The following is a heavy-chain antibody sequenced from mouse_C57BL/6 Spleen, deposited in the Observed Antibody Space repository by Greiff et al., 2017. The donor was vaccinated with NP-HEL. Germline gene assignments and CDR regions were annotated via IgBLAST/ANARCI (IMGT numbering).Heavy chain of an antibody. CDR3: ARAELLYAMDY. J-gene: IGHJ4*01. CDR2: ISYDGSN. CDR1: GYSITSGYY. V-gene: IGHV3-6*01. Sequence: EVQLQESGPGLVKPSQSLSLTCSVTGYSITSGYYWNWIRQFPGNKMEWMGYISYDGSNNYNPSLKNRISITRDTSKNQFFLKLNSVTTEDTATYYCARAELLYAMDYWGQGTSVTVSS.